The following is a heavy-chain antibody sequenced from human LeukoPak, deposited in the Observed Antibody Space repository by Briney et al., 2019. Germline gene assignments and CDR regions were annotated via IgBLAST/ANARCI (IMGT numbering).Heavy chain of an antibody. Sequence: GGSLRLSCEGSGFIFSSYNMNWVRQAPGKGLEWVSSISLGGSYIYYADLVKGRFAISRDNARNSLYLQMNSLRVEDTAVYFCTRSSFGYNYGFGDYDTWGQGSLVTVSS. V-gene: IGHV3-21*01. J-gene: IGHJ5*02. D-gene: IGHD5-18*01. CDR3: TRSSFGYNYGFGDYDT. CDR1: GFIFSSYN. CDR2: ISLGGSYI.